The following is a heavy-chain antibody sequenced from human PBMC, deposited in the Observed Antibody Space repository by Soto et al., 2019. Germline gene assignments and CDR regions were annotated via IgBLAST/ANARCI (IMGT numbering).Heavy chain of an antibody. V-gene: IGHV3-66*01. J-gene: IGHJ4*02. D-gene: IGHD3-10*01. Sequence: PGGSLTLSCAASGFTVSTYHMSWVRQAPGKGLEWVSVIYSAGSADFADSVKVRFTISRDNSKNTLYLQMSSLRAEDTAVYYCARERPMYXSGSIQLTYXLDYXGQGTLVTVSS. CDR1: GFTVSTYH. CDR3: ARERPMYXSGSIQLTYXLDY. CDR2: IYSAGSA.